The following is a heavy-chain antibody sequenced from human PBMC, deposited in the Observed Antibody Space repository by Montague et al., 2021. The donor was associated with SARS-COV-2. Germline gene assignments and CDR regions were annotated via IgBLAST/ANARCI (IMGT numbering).Heavy chain of an antibody. CDR1: GGSISSYY. CDR2: IYYSGST. V-gene: IGHV4-59*08. J-gene: IGHJ5*02. D-gene: IGHD3-10*01. CDR3: ARHGVLWFGVAGNWFDP. Sequence: SETLSLTCTVSGGSISSYYWSWIRQPPGKGLEWIGYIYYSGSTNYNPSLKSRVTISVDTSNNQFSLKLSSVTAAATAVYYCARHGVLWFGVAGNWFDPWGQGTLVTVSA.